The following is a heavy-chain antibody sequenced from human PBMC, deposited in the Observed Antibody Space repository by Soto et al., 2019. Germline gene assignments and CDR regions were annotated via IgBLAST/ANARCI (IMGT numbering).Heavy chain of an antibody. CDR2: IYYSGNT. D-gene: IGHD2-21*01. CDR1: GGSISSYY. V-gene: IGHV4-59*01. J-gene: IGHJ5*02. CDR3: ARGEGYCGGDCYEA. Sequence: SETLSLTCTVSGGSISSYYWSWIRQPPGKGLEWIGYIYYSGNTNYNPSLKSRVTISVDTSKNHFSLKLSSVTAADTAVYYCARGEGYCGGDCYEAWGQGTLVTVSS.